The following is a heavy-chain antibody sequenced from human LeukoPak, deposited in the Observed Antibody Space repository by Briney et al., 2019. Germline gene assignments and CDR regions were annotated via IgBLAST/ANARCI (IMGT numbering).Heavy chain of an antibody. CDR1: GGSISSSSYY. D-gene: IGHD6-13*01. CDR3: ARRYGYSSSWLDWYFDL. CDR2: IYYSGST. Sequence: SETLSLTCTVSGGSISSSSYYWGWIRQPPGKGLEWIGSIYYSGSTNYNPSLKSRVTISVDTSKNQFSLKLRSVTAADTAVYYCARRYGYSSSWLDWYFDLWGRGTLVTVSS. V-gene: IGHV4-39*07. J-gene: IGHJ2*01.